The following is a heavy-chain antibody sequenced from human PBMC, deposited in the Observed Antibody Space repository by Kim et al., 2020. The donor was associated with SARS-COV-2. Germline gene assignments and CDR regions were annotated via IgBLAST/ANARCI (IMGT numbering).Heavy chain of an antibody. Sequence: GGSLRLSCADSEFTFSSFAMHWVRQAPGKGLEWVAVISYDGSNGNYADSVKGRFTISRDNSQNKVYLQINSLRSEDTAVYYCARDRAAVAGPNFYYGMDVWGQGTTVTVSS. D-gene: IGHD6-19*01. CDR3: ARDRAAVAGPNFYYGMDV. J-gene: IGHJ6*02. V-gene: IGHV3-30-3*01. CDR2: ISYDGSNG. CDR1: EFTFSSFA.